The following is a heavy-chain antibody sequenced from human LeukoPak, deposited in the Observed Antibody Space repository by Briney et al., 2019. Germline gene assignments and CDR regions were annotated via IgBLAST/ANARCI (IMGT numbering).Heavy chain of an antibody. V-gene: IGHV1-18*01. CDR1: GGTFSSYA. CDR2: ISAYNGNT. Sequence: ASVKVSCKAPGGTFSSYAISWVRQAPGQGLEWMGWISAYNGNTNYAQKLQGRVTMTTDTSTSTAYMELRSLRSDDTAVYYCARGVAAAGSSNFDYWGQGTLVTVSS. J-gene: IGHJ4*02. D-gene: IGHD6-13*01. CDR3: ARGVAAAGSSNFDY.